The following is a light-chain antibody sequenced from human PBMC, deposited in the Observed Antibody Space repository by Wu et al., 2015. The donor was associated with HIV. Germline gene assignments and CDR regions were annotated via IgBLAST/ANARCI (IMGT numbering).Light chain of an antibody. CDR1: QSVSSY. Sequence: EIVLTQSPATLSLSPGERATLSCRASQSVSSYLAWYQQKPGQAPRLLIYDASNRATGIPARFSGSGSGTDFTLTISSLEPEDFAVYYCQRGVTFGGGTKVEI. J-gene: IGKJ4*01. CDR2: DAS. V-gene: IGKV3-11*01. CDR3: QRGVT.